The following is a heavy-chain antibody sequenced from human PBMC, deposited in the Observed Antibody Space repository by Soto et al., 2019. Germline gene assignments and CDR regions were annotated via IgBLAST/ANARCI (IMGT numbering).Heavy chain of an antibody. J-gene: IGHJ5*02. V-gene: IGHV4-59*08. CDR2: IYYSGRT. CDR3: ARPGAGNTVTTS. CDR1: GGSINNYY. Sequence: TSETLSLTCTVSGGSINNYYWSWIRQPPGKGLEWIGYIYYSGRTSYNPSLKSRVTISVDTSKNQFSLKLSSVTAADTAVYYCARPGAGNTVTTSWGQGTLVNVSS. D-gene: IGHD4-17*01.